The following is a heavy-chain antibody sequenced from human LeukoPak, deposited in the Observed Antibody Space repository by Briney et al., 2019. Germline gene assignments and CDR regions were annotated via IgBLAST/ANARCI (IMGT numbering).Heavy chain of an antibody. CDR3: ARGLVRYYMDV. CDR1: GYTFTSYD. V-gene: IGHV1-8*03. CDR2: MNPNSGNT. Sequence: ASVKVFCKASGYTFTSYDINWVRQATGQGLEWMGWMNPNSGNTGYAQKFQGRVTITRNTSISTAYMELSSLRSEDTAVYYCARGLVRYYMDVWGKGTTVTVSS. D-gene: IGHD1-26*01. J-gene: IGHJ6*03.